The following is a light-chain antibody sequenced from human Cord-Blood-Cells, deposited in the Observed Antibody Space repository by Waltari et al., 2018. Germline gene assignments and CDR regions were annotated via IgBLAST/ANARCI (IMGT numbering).Light chain of an antibody. CDR3: QQYGSSFT. J-gene: IGKJ3*01. V-gene: IGKV3-20*01. CDR1: QSVSSSY. Sequence: EIVLTQSPGTLSLSPGERTTLSCRASQSVSSSYLAGYQQKPGQAPRLLIYCASSRATGIPDRFSGSGSGTDFTLTISGLEPEDFAVYYCQQYGSSFTFGPGTKVDIK. CDR2: CAS.